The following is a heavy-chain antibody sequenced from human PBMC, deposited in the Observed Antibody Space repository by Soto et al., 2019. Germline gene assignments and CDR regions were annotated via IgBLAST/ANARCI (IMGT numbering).Heavy chain of an antibody. CDR3: ARVRLRTIAVAGTVDY. J-gene: IGHJ4*02. CDR2: ISYDGSNK. D-gene: IGHD6-19*01. V-gene: IGHV3-30-3*01. Sequence: GGSLRLSCAASGFTFSSYAMHWVRQAPGKGLEWVAVISYDGSNKYYADSVKGRFTISRDNSKNTLYLQMNSLRAEDTAVYYCARVRLRTIAVAGTVDYWGQGTLVTVSS. CDR1: GFTFSSYA.